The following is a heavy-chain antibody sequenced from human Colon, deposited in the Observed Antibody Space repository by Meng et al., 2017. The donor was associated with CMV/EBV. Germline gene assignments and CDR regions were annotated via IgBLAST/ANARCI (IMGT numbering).Heavy chain of an antibody. J-gene: IGHJ4*02. CDR1: GAPITSSSYN. CDR3: ARENHYGDYALGY. D-gene: IGHD4-17*01. V-gene: IGHV4-39*07. Sequence: SETLSLTCTVSGAPITSSSYNWGWIRQSPGKGLEWIGSIYYSGSTDYNPSLKSRVTISVDTSKNQFSLRLNSVTAADTAVYFCARENHYGDYALGYWGQGTLVTVSS. CDR2: IYYSGST.